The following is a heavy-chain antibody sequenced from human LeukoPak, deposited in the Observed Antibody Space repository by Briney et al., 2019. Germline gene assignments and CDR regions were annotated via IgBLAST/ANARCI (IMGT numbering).Heavy chain of an antibody. Sequence: GGSLRLSCAASGFTFSTYWMHWVRHDPGKGLVWVSRISSDASITSYADPVKGRFTISRDNAKNTLYLQMNSLRAEDTALYYCATSARTYLGSSLDYWGQGTLVTVSS. V-gene: IGHV3-74*01. CDR1: GFTFSTYW. D-gene: IGHD2-15*01. CDR2: ISSDASIT. J-gene: IGHJ4*02. CDR3: ATSARTYLGSSLDY.